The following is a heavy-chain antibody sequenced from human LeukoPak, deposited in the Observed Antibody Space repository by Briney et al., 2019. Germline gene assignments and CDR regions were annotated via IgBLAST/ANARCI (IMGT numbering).Heavy chain of an antibody. D-gene: IGHD3-10*01. CDR3: AKEGFPYYYGSESNAFDI. CDR1: GFTFSSYG. Sequence: PGGSLRLSCAASGFTFSSYGMHWVRQAPGRGLEWVAVISYDGSNKYYADSLKGRFTISRDNSKNTLYLQMNSLRPEDMAVYYCAKEGFPYYYGSESNAFDIWGQGTMVSVSS. CDR2: ISYDGSNK. V-gene: IGHV3-30*18. J-gene: IGHJ3*02.